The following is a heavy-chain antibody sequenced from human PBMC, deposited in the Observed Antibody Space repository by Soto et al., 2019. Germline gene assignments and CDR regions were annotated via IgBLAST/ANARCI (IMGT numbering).Heavy chain of an antibody. CDR1: VYTCSTFG. V-gene: IGHV1-18*04. Sequence: ASVKVSCMASVYTCSTFGINWVRQAPGQGLEWMGWITPYNANANYAQKHQDRLTITTDTSTNTAYLELGSLRSDNTAVYFCARAPMDSGAYHDYWGQGTLVTVSS. CDR3: ARAPMDSGAYHDY. CDR2: ITPYNANA. J-gene: IGHJ4*02. D-gene: IGHD1-26*01.